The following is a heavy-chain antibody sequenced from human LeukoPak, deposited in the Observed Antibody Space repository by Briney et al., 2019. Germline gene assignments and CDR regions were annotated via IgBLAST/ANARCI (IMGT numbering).Heavy chain of an antibody. Sequence: ASVKVSCKASGGTFSSYTISWVRQAPGQGLEWMGRIIPILGIANYAQKFQGRVTITADKSTSTAYMELSSLRSEDTAVYYCARDLRTIFGSFDPRGQGTLVTVSS. CDR2: IIPILGIA. D-gene: IGHD3-3*01. CDR3: ARDLRTIFGSFDP. J-gene: IGHJ5*02. CDR1: GGTFSSYT. V-gene: IGHV1-69*04.